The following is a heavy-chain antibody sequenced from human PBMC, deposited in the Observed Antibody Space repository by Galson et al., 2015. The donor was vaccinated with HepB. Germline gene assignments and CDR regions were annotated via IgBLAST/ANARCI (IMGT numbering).Heavy chain of an antibody. CDR2: INHSGST. CDR1: GGSFSGYY. Sequence: LSLTCAVYGGSFSGYYWSWIRQPPGEGLEWIGEINHSGSTNYNPSLKSRVTISVDTSKNQFSLKLSSVTAADTAVYYCARIGYCSSTSCYPIDYWGQGTLVTVSS. J-gene: IGHJ4*02. D-gene: IGHD2-2*01. CDR3: ARIGYCSSTSCYPIDY. V-gene: IGHV4-34*01.